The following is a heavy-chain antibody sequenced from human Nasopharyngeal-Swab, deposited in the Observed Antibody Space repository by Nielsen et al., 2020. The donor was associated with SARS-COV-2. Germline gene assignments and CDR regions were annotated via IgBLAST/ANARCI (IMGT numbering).Heavy chain of an antibody. CDR3: AKDDSGRAMDV. CDR2: IGWHGGGA. J-gene: IGHJ6*02. D-gene: IGHD1-26*01. Sequence: GGSLRLSCAASGFSFGDSAMHWVRHVPGKGLEWVSLIGWHGGGAYYAVSVKGRFTISRDNTKNSLYLQMNSLRTEDTALYYCAKDDSGRAMDVWGQGTAVTVSS. CDR1: GFSFGDSA. V-gene: IGHV3-43*01.